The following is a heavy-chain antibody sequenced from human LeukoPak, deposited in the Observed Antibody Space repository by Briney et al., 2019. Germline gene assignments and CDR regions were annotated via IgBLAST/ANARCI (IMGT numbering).Heavy chain of an antibody. CDR1: GGTFSSYA. J-gene: IGHJ6*02. CDR2: ISAYNGNT. V-gene: IGHV1-18*01. Sequence: ASVKVSCKASGGTFSSYAISWVRQAPGQGLEWMGWISAYNGNTNYAQKLQGRVTMTTDTSTSTAYMELRSLRSDDTAVYHCARDATGYSSRYGMDVWGQGTTVTVSS. D-gene: IGHD6-13*01. CDR3: ARDATGYSSRYGMDV.